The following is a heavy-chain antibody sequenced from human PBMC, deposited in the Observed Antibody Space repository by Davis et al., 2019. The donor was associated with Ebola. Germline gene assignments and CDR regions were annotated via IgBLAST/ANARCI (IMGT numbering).Heavy chain of an antibody. D-gene: IGHD4-11*01. CDR1: GYTFTTYA. V-gene: IGHV1-3*01. Sequence: ASVKVSCKTSGYTFTTYAMHWVRQAPGQGLEWMGWINAGNGNTRHSQNFQGRVTITRDTSASTAYMELSSLRSEDTAVYYCARDHATVNPYYYYGMDVWGQGTTVTVSS. J-gene: IGHJ6*02. CDR3: ARDHATVNPYYYYGMDV. CDR2: INAGNGNT.